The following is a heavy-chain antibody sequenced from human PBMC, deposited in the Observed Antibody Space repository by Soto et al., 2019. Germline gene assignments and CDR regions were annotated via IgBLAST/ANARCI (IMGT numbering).Heavy chain of an antibody. CDR2: MSYDGSNT. J-gene: IGHJ4*02. V-gene: IGHV3-30*03. Sequence: PGGSLRLSCAASGFTFSNYGMHWVRQAPGKGLEWVAVMSYDGSNTYYADSVKGLFTISRDNPKNTLYLQMNSLRVDDTAVYYCARGGDPDYWGQGILVTVSS. CDR3: ARGGDPDY. CDR1: GFTFSNYG. D-gene: IGHD2-21*02.